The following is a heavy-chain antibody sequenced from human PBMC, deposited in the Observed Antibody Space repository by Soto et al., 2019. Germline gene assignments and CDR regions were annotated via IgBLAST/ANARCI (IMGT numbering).Heavy chain of an antibody. CDR1: GGSIKNTGAN. CDR2: VYYTGTT. V-gene: IGHV4-39*01. J-gene: IGHJ5*02. CDR3: ATHTSGSRNGPHT. Sequence: TSETLSLTCTVSGGSIKNTGANWGWVRQPPGKGLEWIGSVYYTGTTYYNPSLQSRVTISIDTSKNQYSLSVNSVAAADTAVYYCATHTSGSRNGPHTWGQGTLVTVSS. D-gene: IGHD1-26*01.